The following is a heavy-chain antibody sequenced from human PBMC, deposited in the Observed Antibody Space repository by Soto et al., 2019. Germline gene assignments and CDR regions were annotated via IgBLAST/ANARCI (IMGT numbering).Heavy chain of an antibody. CDR2: IWYDGSNK. V-gene: IGHV3-33*01. Sequence: GGSLRLSCAASGFTFSSYGMHWVRQAPGKGLEWVAVIWYDGSNKYYADSVKGRFTISRDNSKNTLYLQMNSLRAEDTAVYYCARDSAVTKLRGVVLDYWGQGTLVTVSS. D-gene: IGHD3-3*01. CDR3: ARDSAVTKLRGVVLDY. CDR1: GFTFSSYG. J-gene: IGHJ4*02.